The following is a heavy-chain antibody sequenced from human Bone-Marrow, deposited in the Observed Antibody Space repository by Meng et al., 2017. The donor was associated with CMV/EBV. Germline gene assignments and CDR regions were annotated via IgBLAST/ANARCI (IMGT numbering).Heavy chain of an antibody. D-gene: IGHD3-16*01. CDR2: VYYSGST. CDR1: GDSISSGDYY. J-gene: IGHJ4*02. Sequence: SETLSLTCTVSGDSISSGDYYWSWIRQPPGKGLEWIGCVYYSGSTYHNPSLKSRVTISLDTSKNQFSLKLSSVTAADTAVYYCARENRVGFGGEVDYWGQGTLVTVSS. V-gene: IGHV4-30-4*08. CDR3: ARENRVGFGGEVDY.